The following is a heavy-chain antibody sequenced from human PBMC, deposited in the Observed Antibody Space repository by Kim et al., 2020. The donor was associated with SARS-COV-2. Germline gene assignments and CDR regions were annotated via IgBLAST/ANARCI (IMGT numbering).Heavy chain of an antibody. CDR1: GGSISSGGYY. Sequence: SETLSLTCTVSGGSISSGGYYWSWIRQHPGKGLEWIGYIYYSGSTYYNPSLKSRVTISVDTSKNQFSLKLSSVTAADTAVYYCASWSAGSYGAFDIWGQGTMVTVSS. D-gene: IGHD3-10*01. V-gene: IGHV4-31*03. CDR3: ASWSAGSYGAFDI. CDR2: IYYSGST. J-gene: IGHJ3*02.